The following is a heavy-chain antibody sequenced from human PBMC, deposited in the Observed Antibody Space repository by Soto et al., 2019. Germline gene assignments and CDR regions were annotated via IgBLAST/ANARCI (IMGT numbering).Heavy chain of an antibody. CDR2: ISNSGGST. V-gene: IGHV3-23*01. CDR3: AKHWSGYDRHCDY. D-gene: IGHD5-12*01. Sequence: EAQLLESGGGLVQPGGSLRLSCAASGFTFSTYAMTWVRQAPGKGLEWVSDISNSGGSTYYADSVKGRFTISRDNSENTLYLQMTSLRAEDTAIYYCAKHWSGYDRHCDYWGPGTLVTVSS. CDR1: GFTFSTYA. J-gene: IGHJ4*02.